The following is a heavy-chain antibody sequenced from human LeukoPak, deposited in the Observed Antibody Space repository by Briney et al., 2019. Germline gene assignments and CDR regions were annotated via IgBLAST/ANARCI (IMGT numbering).Heavy chain of an antibody. D-gene: IGHD3-22*01. J-gene: IGHJ4*02. CDR2: INPNTGRT. Sequence: ASVKVSCKASGYTFTGYYMHWVRQAPGQGLEWMGWINPNTGRTNYAQNFQGRVTMTSDTSISTAYMELNSLRSDDTAVYYCARGIYYDSSGYSGVRLFDYWGQGTLLTVSS. V-gene: IGHV1-2*02. CDR1: GYTFTGYY. CDR3: ARGIYYDSSGYSGVRLFDY.